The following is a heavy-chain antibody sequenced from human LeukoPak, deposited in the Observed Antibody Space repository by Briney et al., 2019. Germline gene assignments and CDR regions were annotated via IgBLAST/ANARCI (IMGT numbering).Heavy chain of an antibody. CDR1: GFTFSSYA. Sequence: PGGSLRLSCAASGFTFSSYAMSWVRQAPGKGLEWVSAISGSGGSTYYADSVKGRFTISRDNAKNSLYLQMNSLRAEDTAVYYCATSTVTTPDAFDIWGQGTMVTVSS. CDR3: ATSTVTTPDAFDI. V-gene: IGHV3-23*01. J-gene: IGHJ3*02. D-gene: IGHD4-17*01. CDR2: ISGSGGST.